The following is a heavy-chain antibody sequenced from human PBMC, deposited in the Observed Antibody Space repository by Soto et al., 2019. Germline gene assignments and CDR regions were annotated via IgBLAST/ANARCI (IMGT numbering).Heavy chain of an antibody. CDR3: ATLSAIAAHYFDY. V-gene: IGHV3-30*03. CDR1: GFTFSSYG. D-gene: IGHD6-6*01. J-gene: IGHJ4*02. CDR2: ISYDGSNK. Sequence: QVQLVESGGGVVQPGRSLRLSCAASGFTFSSYGMHWVSQAPGKGLEWVAVISYDGSNKYYADSVKGRFTISRDNSKNTLYLQMISLRAEDTAVYYCATLSAIAAHYFDYWGQGTLVTVSS.